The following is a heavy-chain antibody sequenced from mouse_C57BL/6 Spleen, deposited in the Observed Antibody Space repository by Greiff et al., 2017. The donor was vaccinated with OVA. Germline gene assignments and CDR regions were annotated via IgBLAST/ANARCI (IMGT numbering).Heavy chain of an antibody. J-gene: IGHJ1*03. V-gene: IGHV5-4*03. CDR2: ISDGGSYT. D-gene: IGHD1-1*01. CDR3: AMSYGSSYGYFDV. CDR1: GFTFSSYA. Sequence: EVKLMESGGGLVKPGGSLKLSCAASGFTFSSYAMSWVRQTPEKRLEWVATISDGGSYTYYPDNVKGRFTISRDNAKNNLYLQMSHLKSEDTAMYYCAMSYGSSYGYFDVWGTGTTVTVSS.